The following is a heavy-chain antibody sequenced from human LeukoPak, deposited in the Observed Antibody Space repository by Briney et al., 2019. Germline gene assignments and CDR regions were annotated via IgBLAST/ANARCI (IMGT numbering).Heavy chain of an antibody. CDR3: ARQGIDDSSGYPNRFDY. D-gene: IGHD3-22*01. V-gene: IGHV4-39*01. CDR1: GASISSGGYY. CDR2: IYYSGNT. J-gene: IGHJ4*02. Sequence: PSETLSLTCTVSGASISSGGYYWGWIRQPPGKGLEWIGDIYYSGNTYYNPSLKSRVTVSVDTSKNQFSLKLTSVTAADTAVYYCARQGIDDSSGYPNRFDYWGQGTLVTVSS.